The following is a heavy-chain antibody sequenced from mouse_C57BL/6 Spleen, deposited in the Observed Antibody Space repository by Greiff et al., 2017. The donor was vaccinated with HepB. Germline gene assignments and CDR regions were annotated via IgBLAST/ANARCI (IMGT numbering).Heavy chain of an antibody. CDR3: TVTTDYAMDY. Sequence: QVQLQQPGAELVKPGASVKLSCKASGYTFTSYWMHWVKQRPGQGLEWIGMIHPNSGSTNYNEKFKSKATLTVDKSSSTAYMQLSSLTSEDSAVYYCTVTTDYAMDYWGQGTSVTVSS. D-gene: IGHD1-1*01. CDR1: GYTFTSYW. J-gene: IGHJ4*01. CDR2: IHPNSGST. V-gene: IGHV1-64*01.